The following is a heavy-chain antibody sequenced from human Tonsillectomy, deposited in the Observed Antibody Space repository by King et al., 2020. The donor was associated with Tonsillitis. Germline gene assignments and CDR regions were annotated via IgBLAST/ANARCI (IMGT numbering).Heavy chain of an antibody. V-gene: IGHV3-30*03. D-gene: IGHD3-16*01. Sequence: VQLVESGGGVVQPGRSLRLSCEASGFTFSSYNIHWVRQAPGRGLEWVAIISYDGSNTYYSDSVKGRFTISRDNSKKTLYLQMNSLRADDTALYYCARDHYDYMWGSPGYFDYWGQGTLVTVSS. CDR1: GFTFSSYN. CDR2: ISYDGSNT. J-gene: IGHJ4*02. CDR3: ARDHYDYMWGSPGYFDY.